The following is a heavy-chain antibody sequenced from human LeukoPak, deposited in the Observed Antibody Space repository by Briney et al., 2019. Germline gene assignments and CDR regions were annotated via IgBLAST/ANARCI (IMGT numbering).Heavy chain of an antibody. CDR2: IDPSDSYT. J-gene: IGHJ6*04. D-gene: IGHD2-2*01. V-gene: IGHV5-10-1*01. CDR1: GSRFTSYW. Sequence: GASLKISCKGSGSRFTSYWISWVRQMPGKGLEWMGRIDPSDSYTNYSPSFQGHVTISADKSISTAYLQWSSLKASDTAMYYCARHMVPKLGYCSSTSCPVFYYGMDVWGKGTTVTVSS. CDR3: ARHMVPKLGYCSSTSCPVFYYGMDV.